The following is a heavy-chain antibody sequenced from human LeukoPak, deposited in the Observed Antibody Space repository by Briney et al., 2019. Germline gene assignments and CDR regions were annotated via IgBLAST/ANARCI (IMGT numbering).Heavy chain of an antibody. V-gene: IGHV1-2*02. D-gene: IGHD1-14*01. CDR2: INPNSGGT. CDR3: ARDRRQLLTGANFDY. J-gene: IGHJ4*02. CDR1: GYTFTGYY. Sequence: ASVKVSCKASGYTFTGYYIHWVRQAPGQGLEWMGWINPNSGGTNYAQKLQGRVTMTTDTSTSTAYMELRSLRSDDTAVYYCARDRRQLLTGANFDYWGQGTLVTVSS.